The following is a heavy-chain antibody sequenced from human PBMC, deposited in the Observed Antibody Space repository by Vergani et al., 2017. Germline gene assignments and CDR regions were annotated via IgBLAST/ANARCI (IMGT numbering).Heavy chain of an antibody. D-gene: IGHD3-16*02. Sequence: QVQLVQSGAEVKKPGASVKVSCKASGYTFTSYGISWVRQAPGQGLEWMGWISAYNGNTNYAQQLQGRVTMTTDTSTSTAYMELRSLRSDDTAVYYCARDRGLDYVWGSYRPVDYWGQGTLVTVSS. CDR1: GYTFTSYG. V-gene: IGHV1-18*01. J-gene: IGHJ4*02. CDR3: ARDRGLDYVWGSYRPVDY. CDR2: ISAYNGNT.